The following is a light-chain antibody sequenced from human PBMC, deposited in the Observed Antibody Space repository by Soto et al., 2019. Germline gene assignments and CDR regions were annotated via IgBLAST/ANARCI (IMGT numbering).Light chain of an antibody. Sequence: DIQMTQSPSTLSASVGDRVTITCRASQSISSWVAWYQQKPGKAPKLLIYKASSLESGVPSRFSGSGSGTEFTLTISSLQPDDFATYYAQQYNSYSTFGQGTKVEIK. CDR3: QQYNSYST. CDR1: QSISSW. V-gene: IGKV1-5*03. J-gene: IGKJ1*01. CDR2: KAS.